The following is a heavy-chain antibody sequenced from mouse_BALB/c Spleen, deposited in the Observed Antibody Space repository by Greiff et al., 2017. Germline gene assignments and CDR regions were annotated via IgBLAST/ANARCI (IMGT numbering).Heavy chain of an antibody. V-gene: IGHV1S81*02. CDR1: GYTFTSYW. CDR2: INPSNGRT. CDR3: ARWGTPRYFDV. D-gene: IGHD2-14*01. J-gene: IGHJ1*01. Sequence: QVQLQQPGAELVKPGASVKLSCKASGYTFTSYWMHWVKQRPGQGLEWIGEINPSNGRTNYNEKFKSKATLTVDKSSSTAYMQLSSLTSQDSAVYYCARWGTPRYFDVWGAGTTVTVSS.